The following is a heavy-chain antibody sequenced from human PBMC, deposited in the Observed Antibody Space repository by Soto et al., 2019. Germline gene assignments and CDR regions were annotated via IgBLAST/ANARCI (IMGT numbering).Heavy chain of an antibody. CDR1: GFTFSSYE. CDR3: ASEEVVPAAPYCYGMDF. V-gene: IGHV3-48*03. J-gene: IGHJ6*02. D-gene: IGHD2-2*01. Sequence: GGSLRLSCAASGFTFSSYEMNWVRQAPGKGLEWVSYISSSGSTIYYADSVKGRFTISRDNAKNSLYLQMNSLRAEDTAVYYCASEEVVPAAPYCYGMDFWGQGTTVTVSS. CDR2: ISSSGSTI.